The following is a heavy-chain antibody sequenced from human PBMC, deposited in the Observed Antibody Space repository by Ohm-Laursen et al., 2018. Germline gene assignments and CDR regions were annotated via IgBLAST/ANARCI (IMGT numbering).Heavy chain of an antibody. CDR2: ISYDGSNK. J-gene: IGHJ6*02. V-gene: IGHV3-30*03. Sequence: SLRLSCTASGFTFSSYGMHWVRQAPGKGLEWVAVISYDGSNKYYADSVKGRFTISRDNSKNTLYLQMNSLRAEDTAVYYCASAGEWLVRVSYYYGMDVWGQGTTVTVSS. CDR1: GFTFSSYG. CDR3: ASAGEWLVRVSYYYGMDV. D-gene: IGHD6-19*01.